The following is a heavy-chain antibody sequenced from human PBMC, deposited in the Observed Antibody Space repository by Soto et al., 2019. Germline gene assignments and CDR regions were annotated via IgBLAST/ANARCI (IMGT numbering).Heavy chain of an antibody. V-gene: IGHV3-30*18. CDR3: AKDGHGNYRDVFDY. CDR2: ISYDGSNK. J-gene: IGHJ4*02. CDR1: GFTFSSYG. Sequence: GGSLILSCAASGFTFSSYGMHWVRQAPGKGLEWVAVISYDGSNKYYADSVKGRFTISRDNSKNTLYLQMNSLRAEDTAVYYCAKDGHGNYRDVFDYWGQGTLVTVSS. D-gene: IGHD4-17*01.